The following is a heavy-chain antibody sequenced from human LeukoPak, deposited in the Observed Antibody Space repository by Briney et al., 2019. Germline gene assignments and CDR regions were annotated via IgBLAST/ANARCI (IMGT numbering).Heavy chain of an antibody. CDR2: ISAYNGNT. D-gene: IGHD3-10*01. CDR1: GYTFTSYG. CDR3: ARVVNLWFGEGDYGMDV. V-gene: IGHV1-18*01. Sequence: ASVKVSCKASGYTFTSYGISWVRQVPGQGLEWMGWISAYNGNTKYAQKLQGRVTMTTDTSTSTAYMELRSLRSDDTAVYYCARVVNLWFGEGDYGMDVWGQGTTVTVSS. J-gene: IGHJ6*02.